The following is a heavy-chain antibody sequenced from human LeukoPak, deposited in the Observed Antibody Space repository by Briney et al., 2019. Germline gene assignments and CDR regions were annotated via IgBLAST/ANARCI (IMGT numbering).Heavy chain of an antibody. J-gene: IGHJ6*03. CDR2: ISRYSTTT. CDR1: GFIFSTSD. D-gene: IGHD1-26*01. V-gene: IGHV3-48*02. CDR3: ARDPYSGNYGDYYYYYMDV. Sequence: GGSLRLSCAASGFIFSTSDMNWVRQAPGKGLEWISYISRYSTTTYYADSVTGRFTISRDNAKSSLYLQMNSLRDEDTAVYYCARDPYSGNYGDYYYYYMDVWGKGTTVTISS.